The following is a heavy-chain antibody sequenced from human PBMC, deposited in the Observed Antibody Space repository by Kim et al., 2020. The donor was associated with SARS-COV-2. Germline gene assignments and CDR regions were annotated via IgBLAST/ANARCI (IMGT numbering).Heavy chain of an antibody. Sequence: GGSLRLSCAASGFIFDDYAMHWVRQAPGKGLEWVSGISWNSGSIGYADSVKGRFTISRDNAKNSLYLQMNSLRAQDTALYHCAKDMGGGYDELDYWGQGTLVTVSS. J-gene: IGHJ4*02. CDR1: GFIFDDYA. CDR3: AKDMGGGYDELDY. CDR2: ISWNSGSI. V-gene: IGHV3-9*01. D-gene: IGHD5-12*01.